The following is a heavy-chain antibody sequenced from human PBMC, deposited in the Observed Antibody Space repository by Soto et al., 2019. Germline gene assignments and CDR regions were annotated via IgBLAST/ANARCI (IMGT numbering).Heavy chain of an antibody. D-gene: IGHD3-22*01. V-gene: IGHV3-64D*06. J-gene: IGHJ4*02. Sequence: PGGSLRLSCSASGFTFSNYAMHWVRQAPGKGLEHVSAIYSNGGSTFYADSVRGRFTISRDNSKNTLYLQMSSLRAEDTAVYYCVKDRYYYDSSAYRSAYWGQGTLVTVSS. CDR1: GFTFSNYA. CDR3: VKDRYYYDSSAYRSAY. CDR2: IYSNGGST.